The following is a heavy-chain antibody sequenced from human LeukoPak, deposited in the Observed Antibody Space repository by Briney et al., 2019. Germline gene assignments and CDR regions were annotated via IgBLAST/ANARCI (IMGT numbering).Heavy chain of an antibody. J-gene: IGHJ5*02. CDR2: INHSGST. V-gene: IGHV4-34*01. D-gene: IGHD3-22*01. CDR3: ASSPTHYYDSSGGNWFDP. Sequence: SETLSLTCAVYGGSFSGYYWSWIRQPPGKGLEWIGEINHSGSTNYNPSLKSRVTISVDTSKNQFSLKLSSVTAADTAVYYCASSPTHYYDSSGGNWFDPWGQGTLVTVSS. CDR1: GGSFSGYY.